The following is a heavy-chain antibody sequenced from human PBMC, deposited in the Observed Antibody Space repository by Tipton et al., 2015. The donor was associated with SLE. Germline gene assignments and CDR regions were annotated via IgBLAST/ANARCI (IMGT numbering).Heavy chain of an antibody. CDR1: GGSIGSGNYY. CDR3: ATDPGRLRPWFDY. V-gene: IGHV4-61*02. J-gene: IGHJ4*02. CDR2: MYTSGST. Sequence: TLSLTCTVSGGSIGSGNYYWSWIRQPAGKGLEWIGRMYTSGSTNYNPSLKSRVTMSIDTSKNQFSLNLSSATAADTAVYYCATDPGRLRPWFDYWGQGTLVTVSS. D-gene: IGHD3-10*01.